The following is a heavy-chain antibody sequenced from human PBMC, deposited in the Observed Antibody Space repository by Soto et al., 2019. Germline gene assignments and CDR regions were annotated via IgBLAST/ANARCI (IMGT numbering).Heavy chain of an antibody. J-gene: IGHJ4*02. CDR3: ARDLGLMSARPGDY. CDR2: IKQDGSEK. D-gene: IGHD6-6*01. Sequence: GGSLRLSCAASGFTFSSYWMSWVRQAPGKGLEWVANIKQDGSEKYYVDSVKGRFTISRDNAKNSLYLQMNSLRAEDTAVYYCARDLGLMSARPGDYWGQGTLVTVSS. CDR1: GFTFSSYW. V-gene: IGHV3-7*01.